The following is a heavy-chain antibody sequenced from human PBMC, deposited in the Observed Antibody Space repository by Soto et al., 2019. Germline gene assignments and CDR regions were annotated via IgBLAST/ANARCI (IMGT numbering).Heavy chain of an antibody. J-gene: IGHJ4*02. CDR3: ARPGPSKGGYFDY. CDR2: ISYDGSNK. D-gene: IGHD3-16*01. V-gene: IGHV3-30*03. CDR1: GFTFSSYV. Sequence: QVQLVESGGGVVQPGRSLRLSCAASGFTFSSYVMHWVRQAPGKGLEWVAVISYDGSNKYYAESVKGRFIISIDNSKNTQYLQMNSLKAEDTAVYYCARPGPSKGGYFDYWGQGTWVTYSS.